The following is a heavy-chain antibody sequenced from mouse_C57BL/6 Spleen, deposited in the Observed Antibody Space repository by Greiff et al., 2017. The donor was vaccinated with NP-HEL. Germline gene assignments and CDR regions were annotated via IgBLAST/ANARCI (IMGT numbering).Heavy chain of an antibody. Sequence: QVQLKESGAELVRPGTSVKMSCKASGYTFTNYWIGWAKQRPGHGLEWIGDIYPGGGYTNYNEKFKGKATLTADKSSSTAYMQFSSLTSEDSAIYYCARGSLLLPFDYWGQGTTLTVSS. J-gene: IGHJ2*01. V-gene: IGHV1-63*01. CDR1: GYTFTNYW. D-gene: IGHD1-1*01. CDR2: IYPGGGYT. CDR3: ARGSLLLPFDY.